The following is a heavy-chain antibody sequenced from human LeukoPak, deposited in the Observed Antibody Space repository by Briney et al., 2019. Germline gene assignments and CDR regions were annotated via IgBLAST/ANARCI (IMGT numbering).Heavy chain of an antibody. V-gene: IGHV3-23*01. Sequence: PGGSLRLSCTASGLTFSNYAMSWVRQAPAKGLEWVAGIDQSGGYIHYADSVKGRFTISRDNSKNTLHLQMSSLRAEDTAVYYCAKDYRGPGEVGETGPLDYWGQGTLVTVSS. D-gene: IGHD1-14*01. CDR1: GLTFSNYA. CDR2: IDQSGGYI. J-gene: IGHJ4*02. CDR3: AKDYRGPGEVGETGPLDY.